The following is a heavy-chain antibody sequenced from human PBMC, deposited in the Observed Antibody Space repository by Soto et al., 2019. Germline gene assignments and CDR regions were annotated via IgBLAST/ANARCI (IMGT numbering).Heavy chain of an antibody. J-gene: IGHJ4*02. V-gene: IGHV3-21*02. CDR2: IIGSSSYI. CDR3: ARTGVGESSSGWFGGY. D-gene: IGHD6-19*01. Sequence: EVQLVESGGGLVKPGGSLRLSCAASGFTFSNYGMTWVRQAPGKGLEWVSSIIGSSSYIYYADSVKGRFTISRDNAKNSLYLQMNSLRVEDTAVYYCARTGVGESSSGWFGGYWGQGTLVTVSS. CDR1: GFTFSNYG.